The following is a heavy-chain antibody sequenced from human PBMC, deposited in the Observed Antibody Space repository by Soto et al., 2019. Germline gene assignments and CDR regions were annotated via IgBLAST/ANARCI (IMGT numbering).Heavy chain of an antibody. CDR2: IYYSGST. CDR3: ARDGDSSSHYYGMDV. J-gene: IGHJ6*02. V-gene: IGHV4-59*01. CDR1: GGSISSYY. D-gene: IGHD6-6*01. Sequence: SETLSLTCPVSGGSISSYYWSWIRQPPGKGLEWIGYIYYSGSTNYNPSLKSRVTISVDTSKNQFSLKLSSVTAADTAVYYCARDGDSSSHYYGMDVWGQGTTVTVSS.